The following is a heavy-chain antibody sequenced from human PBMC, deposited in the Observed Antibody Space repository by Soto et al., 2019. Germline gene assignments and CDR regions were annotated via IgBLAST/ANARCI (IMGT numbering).Heavy chain of an antibody. CDR1: GFTFSSYS. V-gene: IGHV3-21*01. D-gene: IGHD3-3*01. CDR2: ISSSSSYI. J-gene: IGHJ6*02. CDR3: ARVGLDFWSGDSTNMDV. Sequence: GGSLRLSCAASGFTFSSYSMNWVRQAPGKGLEWVSSISSSSSYIYYADSVKGRFTISRDNAKNSLYLQMNSLRAEDTAVYYCARVGLDFWSGDSTNMDVWGQGTTVTVYS.